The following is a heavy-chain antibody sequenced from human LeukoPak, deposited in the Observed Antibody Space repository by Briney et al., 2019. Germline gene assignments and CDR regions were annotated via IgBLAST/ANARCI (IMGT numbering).Heavy chain of an antibody. V-gene: IGHV1-69*13. CDR3: ARVTADTAMVGGYNYYYGMDV. J-gene: IGHJ6*02. CDR1: GGTFSSYA. CDR2: IIPIFGTA. Sequence: ASVKVSCKASGGTFSSYAISWVRQAPGQGLEWMGGIIPIFGTANYAQKFQGRVTITADESTSTAYMELSSLRSEDTAVYYCARVTADTAMVGGYNYYYGMDVWGQGTTVTVSS. D-gene: IGHD5-18*01.